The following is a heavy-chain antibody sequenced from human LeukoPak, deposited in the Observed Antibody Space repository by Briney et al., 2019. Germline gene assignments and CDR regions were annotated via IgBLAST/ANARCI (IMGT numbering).Heavy chain of an antibody. CDR3: VKETHHFDH. CDR1: GDSVSIISSA. J-gene: IGHJ4*02. V-gene: IGHV6-1*01. Sequence: SQTLSLTCAISGDSVSIISSAWNWVRQSPSRGLEWLGRTYYRSKWYNDYAVSVKSRIIINPDTSKNHYSLQLNSVTPEDTAVYLCVKETHHFDHWGQGTLVTVSS. CDR2: TYYRSKWYN.